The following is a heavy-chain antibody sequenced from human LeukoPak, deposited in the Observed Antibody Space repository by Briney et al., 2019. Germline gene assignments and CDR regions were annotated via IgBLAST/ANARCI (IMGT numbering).Heavy chain of an antibody. CDR1: GFTFSSYE. CDR3: ARDRRPYYYDSSGYYIDY. Sequence: GGSLRLSCAASGFTFSSYEMNWVRQAPGKGLEWVSYISSSGSTIYYADSVKGRFTISRDNAKNSLYQQMNSLRAEDTAVYYCARDRRPYYYDSSGYYIDYWGQGTLVTVSS. V-gene: IGHV3-48*03. CDR2: ISSSGSTI. J-gene: IGHJ4*02. D-gene: IGHD3-22*01.